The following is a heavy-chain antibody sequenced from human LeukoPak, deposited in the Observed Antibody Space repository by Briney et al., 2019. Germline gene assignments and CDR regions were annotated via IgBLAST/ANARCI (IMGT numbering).Heavy chain of an antibody. V-gene: IGHV3-7*01. CDR1: RFTYSGYW. CDR2: IKQDGSGK. Sequence: GGSLTLSCTASRFTYSGYWMSWLRQAPGKGLEWVANIKQDGSGKYYVDSVKGRFTISRDNAKNSLYLQMNSLRAEDTAVYYCARIYVRSFRNWGQGTLVTVSS. D-gene: IGHD3-10*01. CDR3: ARIYVRSFRN. J-gene: IGHJ4*02.